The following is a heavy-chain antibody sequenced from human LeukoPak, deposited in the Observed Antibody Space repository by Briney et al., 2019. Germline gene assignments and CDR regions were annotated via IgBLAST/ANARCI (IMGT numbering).Heavy chain of an antibody. CDR1: GXXFXXYY. V-gene: IGHV1-46*01. D-gene: IGHD6-13*01. CDR2: INPSGGST. Sequence: KXXCKASGXXFXXYYXHWVRQXPXQGLEWMGIINPSGGSTSYAQKFQGRVTMTRDTSTSTVYMELSSLRSEDTAVYYCARDTQLEYLDYWGQGTLVTVSS. CDR3: ARDTQLEYLDY. J-gene: IGHJ4*02.